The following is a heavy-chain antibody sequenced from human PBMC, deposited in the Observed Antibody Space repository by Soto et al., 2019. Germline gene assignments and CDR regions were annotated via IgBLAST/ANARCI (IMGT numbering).Heavy chain of an antibody. CDR3: AKVPYDIVTGYSAF. J-gene: IGHJ4*02. D-gene: IGHD3-9*01. V-gene: IGHV3-23*01. Sequence: EVQLLESGGGLVQPGGSLRLSCAASGFTFSSYAMTWVRQAPGKGLEWVSGVNGRGSNTYYADSVRGRFTISRGNSKNMLYLQMNCLRAEDTAIYDCAKVPYDIVTGYSAFWCQGALVTVSS. CDR1: GFTFSSYA. CDR2: VNGRGSNT.